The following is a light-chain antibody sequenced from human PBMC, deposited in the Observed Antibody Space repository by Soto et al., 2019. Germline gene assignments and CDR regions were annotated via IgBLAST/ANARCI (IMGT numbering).Light chain of an antibody. Sequence: DIQMTQSPSSLSASVGDRVTITCRASQGISNYVAWFQQRPGEAPRSLIYAASSLHTGVTSRFSGSGSGTEFTLTISSLQPDDFATYYCQQYNSYFWTFGQGTKVEIK. CDR1: QGISNY. V-gene: IGKV1-16*01. CDR2: AAS. CDR3: QQYNSYFWT. J-gene: IGKJ1*01.